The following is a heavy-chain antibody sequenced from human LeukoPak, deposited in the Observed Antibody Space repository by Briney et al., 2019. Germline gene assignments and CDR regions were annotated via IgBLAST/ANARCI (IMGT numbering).Heavy chain of an antibody. CDR2: INPNSGGT. V-gene: IGHV1-2*02. Sequence: ASVNVSCKSSGYTFTGYHMHWVRQAPGQGLEWMGWINPNSGGTNYAQKFQGRVTMTRDTSISTAYMELSRLRSDDTAVYYCARAGYSGYDYWGNYYYGMDVWGQGTTVTVSS. CDR1: GYTFTGYH. D-gene: IGHD5-12*01. J-gene: IGHJ6*02. CDR3: ARAGYSGYDYWGNYYYGMDV.